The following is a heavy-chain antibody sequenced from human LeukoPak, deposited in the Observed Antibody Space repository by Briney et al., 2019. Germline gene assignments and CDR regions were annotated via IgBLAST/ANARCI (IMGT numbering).Heavy chain of an antibody. CDR1: GGSISSSSYY. J-gene: IGHJ4*02. D-gene: IGHD6-19*01. CDR2: IYYSGNT. Sequence: PSETLSLTCTVSGGSISSSSYYWGWLRQPPGKGLEWIGNIYYSGNTYYNPSLKSRITISVDTSKNQFSLKLSSVTAADTAVYYCAAPGWRDLFDYWGQGTLVTVSS. CDR3: AAPGWRDLFDY. V-gene: IGHV4-39*01.